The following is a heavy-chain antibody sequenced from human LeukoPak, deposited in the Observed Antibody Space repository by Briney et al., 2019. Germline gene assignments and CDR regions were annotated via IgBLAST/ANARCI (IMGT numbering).Heavy chain of an antibody. Sequence: GGSLRLSCAASGFTFSSYSMNWVRQAPGKGLEWVSSISSSSSYIYYADSVKGRFTISRDNAKNSLYLQMNSLRAEDTAVYYCARDREEMAHIPDYWGQGTLVTVSS. CDR1: GFTFSSYS. CDR2: ISSSSSYI. J-gene: IGHJ4*02. V-gene: IGHV3-21*01. CDR3: ARDREEMAHIPDY. D-gene: IGHD5-24*01.